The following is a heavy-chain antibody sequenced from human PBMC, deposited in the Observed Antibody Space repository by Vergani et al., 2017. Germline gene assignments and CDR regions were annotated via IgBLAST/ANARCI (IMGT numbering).Heavy chain of an antibody. CDR3: AKGRNSLRFWEWLWGYFDY. D-gene: IGHD3-3*01. CDR2: ISGSGGST. CDR1: GFTFSSYA. J-gene: IGHJ4*02. V-gene: IGHV3-23*04. Sequence: EVQLVESGGGLVQPGGSLRLSCAASGFTFSSYAMSWVRQAPGKGLEWVSAISGSGGSTYYADSVKGRFTISRDNSKNTLYLQMNSLRAEDTAVYYCAKGRNSLRFWEWLWGYFDYWGQGTLVTVSS.